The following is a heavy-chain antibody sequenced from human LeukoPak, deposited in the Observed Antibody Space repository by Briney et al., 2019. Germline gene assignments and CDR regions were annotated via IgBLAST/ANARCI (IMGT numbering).Heavy chain of an antibody. CDR3: ARMRGGGIGYSNYMDV. D-gene: IGHD2-15*01. CDR2: IDHSGGT. Sequence: PSETLSLTCAVFGVSFSDYFWSWIRQPPGKGLEWIGEIDHSGGTNYNPSLKSRVTMSVDTSKNQFSLKLTSVTAADAAVYYCARMRGGGIGYSNYMDVWGKGTTVIVPS. J-gene: IGHJ6*03. V-gene: IGHV4-34*01. CDR1: GVSFSDYF.